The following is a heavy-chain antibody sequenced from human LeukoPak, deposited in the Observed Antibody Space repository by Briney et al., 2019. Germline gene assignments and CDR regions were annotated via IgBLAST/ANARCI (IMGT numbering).Heavy chain of an antibody. J-gene: IGHJ4*02. Sequence: GGSLRLSCTTAGFTFGDYAMSWVRQAPGKGLEWVGFIRSRVYGGTTEYAASVKGRFTISRDDSKNIAYLQLNSLKTEDTAVYYCARDHNSDYDLFDSWGQGTLVTVSS. CDR3: ARDHNSDYDLFDS. D-gene: IGHD5-12*01. V-gene: IGHV3-49*04. CDR1: GFTFGDYA. CDR2: IRSRVYGGTT.